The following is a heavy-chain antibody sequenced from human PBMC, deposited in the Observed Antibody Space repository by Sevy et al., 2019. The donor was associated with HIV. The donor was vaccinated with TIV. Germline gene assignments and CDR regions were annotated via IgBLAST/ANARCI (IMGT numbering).Heavy chain of an antibody. V-gene: IGHV3-30-3*01. J-gene: IGHJ1*01. Sequence: GGSLRLSCATSGFTFSSYSMHWVRQAPGKGLERVATISYDGSNKHYADSAKGRFTISRDNFKNSLSLQMNSLRAEDTAMYYCALERLSSDVAEYFQNWGQGTLVTVSS. CDR1: GFTFSSYS. CDR2: ISYDGSNK. D-gene: IGHD1-1*01. CDR3: ALERLSSDVAEYFQN.